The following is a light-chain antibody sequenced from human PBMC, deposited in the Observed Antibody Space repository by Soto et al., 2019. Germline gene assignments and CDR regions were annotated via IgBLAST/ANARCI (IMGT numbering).Light chain of an antibody. CDR2: DAS. Sequence: DIQMTQSPSTLSASVGDRVTITCRASQSISSWLAWYQQKPRKAPKLLIYDASSLESGVPSRFSGSGSGTEFTLTISSLQPDDFATYYCQQYNSYWTFGQGTKVEIK. CDR1: QSISSW. J-gene: IGKJ1*01. V-gene: IGKV1-5*01. CDR3: QQYNSYWT.